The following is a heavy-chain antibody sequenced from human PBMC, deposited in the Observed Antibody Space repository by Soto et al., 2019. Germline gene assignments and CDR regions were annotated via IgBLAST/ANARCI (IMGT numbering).Heavy chain of an antibody. J-gene: IGHJ4*02. CDR3: ARGSSRLDY. Sequence: PSETLSLTGTVSGGSFSSFYWSWIRQPAGKGLEWIGRIYSGGRDNYDPSLKSRVTMSVDTSKNQFSLRLSSVTAADTAMYYCARGSSRLDYWGQGTLVTVSS. CDR2: IYSGGRD. V-gene: IGHV4-4*07. CDR1: GGSFSSFY. D-gene: IGHD6-13*01.